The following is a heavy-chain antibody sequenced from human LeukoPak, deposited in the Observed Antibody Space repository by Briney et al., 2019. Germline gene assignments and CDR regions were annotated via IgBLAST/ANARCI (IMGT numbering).Heavy chain of an antibody. CDR1: GFAFSSYS. D-gene: IGHD2-15*01. Sequence: GGSLRLSCAASGFAFSSYSMNWVRQAPGKGLEWVSFISSSSSTLYYADSVKGRFTISRDDAKNTLYLQMNSLRAEDTAVYYCARRFGYRIDYWGQGTLVTASS. J-gene: IGHJ4*02. CDR3: ARRFGYRIDY. CDR2: ISSSSSTL. V-gene: IGHV3-48*04.